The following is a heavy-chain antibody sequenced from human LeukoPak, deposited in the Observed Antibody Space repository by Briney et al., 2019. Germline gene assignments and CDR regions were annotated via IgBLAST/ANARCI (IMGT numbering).Heavy chain of an antibody. D-gene: IGHD3-22*01. V-gene: IGHV3-23*01. CDR2: IRGDGAET. CDR1: GFAFGTCA. CDR3: TKARGIYDNTGPDY. Sequence: GGSLRLSCVDSGFAFGTCAMSCVRQAPGQGLEWVSAIRGDGAETYYADSVKGRFIISRDISRNTLDLQMNSLRGEDTAVYYCTKARGIYDNTGPDYWGQGTLVSV. J-gene: IGHJ4*02.